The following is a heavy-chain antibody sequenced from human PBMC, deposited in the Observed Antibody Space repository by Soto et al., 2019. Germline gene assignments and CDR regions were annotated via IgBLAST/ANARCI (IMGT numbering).Heavy chain of an antibody. D-gene: IGHD3-3*01. CDR1: GVSISSGGYY. Sequence: SETLSLTCTVSGVSISSGGYYCSWIGQHPGKGLEWIGYIYYSGSTYYNPSLKSRVTISVDTSKNQFSLKLSSVTAADTAVYYCARELRFLEWPAYYGMQVWGQATTVNVS. CDR3: ARELRFLEWPAYYGMQV. J-gene: IGHJ6*01. CDR2: IYYSGST. V-gene: IGHV4-31*03.